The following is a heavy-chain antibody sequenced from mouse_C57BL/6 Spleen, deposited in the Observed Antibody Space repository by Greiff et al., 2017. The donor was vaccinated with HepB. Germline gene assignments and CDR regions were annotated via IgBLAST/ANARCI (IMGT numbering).Heavy chain of an antibody. CDR1: GYSFTGYY. Sequence: EVQLQQSGPELVKPGASVKISCKASGYSFTGYYMNWVKQSPEKSLEWIGEINPSTGGTTYNQKFKAKATLTVDKSSSTAYMQLKSLTSEDSAVYYCARRNDGYPFAYWGQGTLVTVSA. V-gene: IGHV1-42*01. J-gene: IGHJ3*01. CDR3: ARRNDGYPFAY. CDR2: INPSTGGT. D-gene: IGHD2-3*01.